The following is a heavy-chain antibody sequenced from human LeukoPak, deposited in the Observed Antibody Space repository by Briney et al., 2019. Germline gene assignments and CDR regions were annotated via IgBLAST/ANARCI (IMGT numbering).Heavy chain of an antibody. J-gene: IGHJ3*02. V-gene: IGHV3-21*01. D-gene: IGHD4-17*01. CDR2: ISSSSSYI. Sequence: GGSLRLSCAASGFTFTSYSMNRVRQAPGKGLEWVSSISSSSSYIYYADSVKGRFTISRDNAKNSLYLQMNSLRAEDTAVYYCARDLYGDFAFDIWGQGTMVTVSS. CDR1: GFTFTSYS. CDR3: ARDLYGDFAFDI.